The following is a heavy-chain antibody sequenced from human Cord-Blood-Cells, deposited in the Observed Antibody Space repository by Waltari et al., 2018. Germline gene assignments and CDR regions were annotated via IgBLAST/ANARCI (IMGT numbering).Heavy chain of an antibody. D-gene: IGHD6-13*01. V-gene: IGHV4-39*07. CDR2: IYYSGCT. CDR3: ARESVAAAGPFDY. J-gene: IGHJ4*02. Sequence: QLQLQESGPGLVKPSETLSLTCTVSGGSISSSSYYWGWIRQPPGKGLEWIGSIYYSGCTYYNPSLKSRVTISVDTSKNQFSLKLSSVTAADTAVYYCARESVAAAGPFDYWGQGTLVTVSS. CDR1: GGSISSSSYY.